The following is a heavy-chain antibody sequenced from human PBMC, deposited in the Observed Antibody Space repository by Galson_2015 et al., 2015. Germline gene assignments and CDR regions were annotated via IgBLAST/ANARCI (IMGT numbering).Heavy chain of an antibody. CDR2: ISSSSSYI. Sequence: SLRLSCAASGFTFSSYSMNWVRQAPGKGLEWVSSISSSSSYIYYADSVKGRFTISRDNAKNSLYLQMNSLRAEDTAVYYCAREDGDSSGYYLIWGQGTMVTVSS. J-gene: IGHJ3*02. V-gene: IGHV3-21*01. CDR3: AREDGDSSGYYLI. D-gene: IGHD3-22*01. CDR1: GFTFSSYS.